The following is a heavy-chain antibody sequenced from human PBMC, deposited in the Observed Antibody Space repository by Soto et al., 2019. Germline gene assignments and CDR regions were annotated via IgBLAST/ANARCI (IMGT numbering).Heavy chain of an antibody. D-gene: IGHD2-2*01. V-gene: IGHV4-59*01. CDR2: IYYSGST. CDR3: ARARRERALLPAAGMDV. Sequence: SETLSLTCTVSGGSISSYYWSWIRQPPGKGLEWIGYIYYSGSTNYNPSLKSRVTISVDTSKNQFSLKLSSVTAADTAVYYCARARRERALLPAAGMDVWGQGTTVTVS. CDR1: GGSISSYY. J-gene: IGHJ6*02.